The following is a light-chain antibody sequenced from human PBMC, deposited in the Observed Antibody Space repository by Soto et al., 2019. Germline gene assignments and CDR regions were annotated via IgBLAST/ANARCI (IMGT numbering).Light chain of an antibody. V-gene: IGLV2-14*01. J-gene: IGLJ1*01. CDR2: EVS. CDR3: SSFTISTTRV. CDR1: YSDVGGYNY. Sequence: QSALTQPASVSGSPGQSITFSCTGSYSDVGGYNYVSWYQHHPGKAPKLMIYEVSNRPSGVSNRFSGSKSGNTASLTISGLQAEDEADYYCSSFTISTTRVFGTGTKVTVL.